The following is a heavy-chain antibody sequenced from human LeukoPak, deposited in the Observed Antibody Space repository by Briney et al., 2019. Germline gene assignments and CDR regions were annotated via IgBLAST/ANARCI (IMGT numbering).Heavy chain of an antibody. CDR3: AKEGGYGELSSYFDY. CDR2: IYSGGNT. V-gene: IGHV3-66*01. J-gene: IGHJ4*02. D-gene: IGHD3-16*02. Sequence: GGTLRLSCAASGFTVSSKYMNWVRQAPGKGLEWVSVIYSGGNTYYADSVKGRFTISRDNSKNTLYLQMNSLRAEDTAVYYCAKEGGYGELSSYFDYWGQGTLVTVSS. CDR1: GFTVSSKY.